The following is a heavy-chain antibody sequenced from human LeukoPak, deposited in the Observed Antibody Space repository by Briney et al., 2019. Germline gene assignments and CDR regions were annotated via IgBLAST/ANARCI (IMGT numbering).Heavy chain of an antibody. J-gene: IGHJ6*03. CDR3: ARDSYVNYDFWSGYYFHYYYMDV. CDR2: IIPIFGTA. V-gene: IGHV1-69*13. Sequence: ASVKVSCKASGGTFSSYAISWVRQAPGQGLEWMGGIIPIFGTANYAQKFQGRVTITADESTSTAYMELSSLRSEDTAVYYCARDSYVNYDFWSGYYFHYYYMDVWGKGTTVTVSS. CDR1: GGTFSSYA. D-gene: IGHD3-3*01.